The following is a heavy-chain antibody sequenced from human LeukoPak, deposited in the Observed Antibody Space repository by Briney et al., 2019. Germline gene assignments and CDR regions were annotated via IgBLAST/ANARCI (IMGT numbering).Heavy chain of an antibody. CDR3: AKGSDYYGSVTSKKTD. CDR1: GFTFSNYA. CDR2: ISGGSGNI. V-gene: IGHV3-23*01. J-gene: IGHJ4*02. D-gene: IGHD3-10*01. Sequence: GGSLRLSCPVSGFTFSNYAMHWVRQAPGKGLERVSLISGGSGNIYYVDSVKGRFTISRDNSKNTLYVQMTSLRAEDTAIYYCAKGSDYYGSVTSKKTDWGQGTLVTVSS.